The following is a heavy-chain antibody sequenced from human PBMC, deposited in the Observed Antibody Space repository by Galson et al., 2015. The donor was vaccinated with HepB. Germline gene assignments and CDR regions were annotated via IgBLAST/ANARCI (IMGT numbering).Heavy chain of an antibody. D-gene: IGHD2-2*02. Sequence: SLRLSCAASGFPFRSYAMIWVRQAPGKGLEFVSAMSGNAAATYYADSVKGRFTISRDNSKNTPYLQMNVLRADDTAVYYCAKRGPGYCDGTTCYKTFDYWGQGTLLTVSS. CDR1: GFPFRSYA. CDR3: AKRGPGYCDGTTCYKTFDY. V-gene: IGHV3-23*01. J-gene: IGHJ4*02. CDR2: MSGNAAAT.